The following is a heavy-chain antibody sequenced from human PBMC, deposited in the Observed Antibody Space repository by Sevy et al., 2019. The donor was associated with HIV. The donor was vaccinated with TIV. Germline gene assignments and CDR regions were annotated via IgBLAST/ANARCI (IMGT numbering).Heavy chain of an antibody. D-gene: IGHD6-13*01. CDR3: ARRLAAAGGGNEYFQP. CDR2: MSYSGNS. CDR1: GGSINNKAYY. Sequence: SETLSLTCTVSGGSINNKAYYLAWIRQPPGKGLEWIGSMSYSGNSYYNPSLNCRVTISLDTSKNQFSLRLTFVTAADTAVYYCARRLAAAGGGNEYFQPWGQGTLVTVSS. J-gene: IGHJ1*01. V-gene: IGHV4-39*01.